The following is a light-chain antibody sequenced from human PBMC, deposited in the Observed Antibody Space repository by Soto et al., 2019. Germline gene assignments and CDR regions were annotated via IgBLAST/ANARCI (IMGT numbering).Light chain of an antibody. V-gene: IGLV2-8*01. J-gene: IGLJ2*01. Sequence: QSVLTQPPSASGSLGQSVTISCTGTSSDVGGYNYVSWYQQHPGKAPKLMIYEVSKRPSGVPDRFSGSKSGNTASLTVSGLQAEDEADYYCSSYAGSNNLVFGGGTNLTVL. CDR2: EVS. CDR3: SSYAGSNNLV. CDR1: SSDVGGYNY.